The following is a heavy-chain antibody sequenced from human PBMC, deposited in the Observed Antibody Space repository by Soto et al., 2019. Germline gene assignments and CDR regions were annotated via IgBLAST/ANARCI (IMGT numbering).Heavy chain of an antibody. Sequence: GASVKVSCKASGYTFTSYAMHWVRQAPGQRLEWMGWINAGNGNTKYSQKIQGRVTITRDTSASTAYMELSSLRSEDTAVYYCARDLFSSGSYGDDAFDIWGQGTMVTVSS. V-gene: IGHV1-3*01. J-gene: IGHJ3*02. D-gene: IGHD1-26*01. CDR1: GYTFTSYA. CDR2: INAGNGNT. CDR3: ARDLFSSGSYGDDAFDI.